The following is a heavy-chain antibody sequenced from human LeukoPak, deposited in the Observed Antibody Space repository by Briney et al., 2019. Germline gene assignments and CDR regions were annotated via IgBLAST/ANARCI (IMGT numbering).Heavy chain of an antibody. CDR3: ARIGAGSSRDY. CDR2: IVGSSST. V-gene: IGHV3-21*01. J-gene: IGHJ4*02. Sequence: GGSLRLSCAASGFTFSNFAMTWVRQAPGKGLEWVSSIVGSSSTYYADSLKGRFTISRDNAKNSMYLQMNSLRAEDTAVYYCARIGAGSSRDYWGQGTLVTVSS. CDR1: GFTFSNFA. D-gene: IGHD6-13*01.